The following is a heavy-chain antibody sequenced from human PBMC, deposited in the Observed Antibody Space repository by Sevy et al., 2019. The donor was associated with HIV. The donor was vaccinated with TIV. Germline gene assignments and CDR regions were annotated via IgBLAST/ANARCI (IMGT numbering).Heavy chain of an antibody. Sequence: SETLSLTCRVSGVSISSDYWSWIRQPPGKEPEWIGYIHHSGNSNYKTSLKSRLTMSVDTSKNQFSLNLRSVSAADTAVYYCARSVAAKYIDVWGKGTTVTVSS. CDR2: IHHSGNS. J-gene: IGHJ6*03. V-gene: IGHV4-59*01. CDR3: ARSVAAKYIDV. D-gene: IGHD1-26*01. CDR1: GVSISSDY.